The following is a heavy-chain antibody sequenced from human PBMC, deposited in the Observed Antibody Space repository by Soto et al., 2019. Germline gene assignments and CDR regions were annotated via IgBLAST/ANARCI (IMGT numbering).Heavy chain of an antibody. Sequence: DVQLVESGGGLVQPGGSLRLSCAISGFSVSSNYLSWVRQAPGKGLEWVSVHYSGGSTYYADSVQGRFPISRDKSNNTLYLQMRRVRAEDTAVYFCARHRHPRGTVGATSPLDPWGQGTQVTVSS. J-gene: IGHJ5*02. CDR3: ARHRHPRGTVGATSPLDP. CDR1: GFSVSSNY. D-gene: IGHD1-26*01. V-gene: IGHV3-53*01. CDR2: HYSGGST.